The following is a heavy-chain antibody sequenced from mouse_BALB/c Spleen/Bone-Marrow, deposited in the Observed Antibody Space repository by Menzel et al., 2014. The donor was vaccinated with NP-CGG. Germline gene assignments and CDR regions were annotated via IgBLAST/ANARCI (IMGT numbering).Heavy chain of an antibody. CDR1: GYAFSIYW. CDR3: ARGGISIDY. Sequence: VQLVESGAELVRPGSSVKISCKASGYAFSIYWMNWVKQRPGQGLEWIGQIYPGDDDTDYNGKFKGKVTLTADRSSSTAYMQLNSLTSEDSAVYFCARGGISIDYWGQGTTLTVSS. J-gene: IGHJ2*01. V-gene: IGHV1-80*01. CDR2: IYPGDDDT.